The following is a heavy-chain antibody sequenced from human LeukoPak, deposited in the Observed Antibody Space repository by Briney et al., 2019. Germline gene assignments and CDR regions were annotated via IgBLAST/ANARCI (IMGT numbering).Heavy chain of an antibody. J-gene: IGHJ6*02. CDR1: GFTFSNYA. Sequence: GGSLRLSCAASGFTFSNYAMNWVRQAPGKGLEWVSSISSSSSYIYYADSVKGRFTISRDSAKNSLYLQMNSLRAEDTAVYYCARDSRGDFDYYYYGMDVWGQGTTVTVSS. V-gene: IGHV3-21*01. D-gene: IGHD3-22*01. CDR2: ISSSSSYI. CDR3: ARDSRGDFDYYYYGMDV.